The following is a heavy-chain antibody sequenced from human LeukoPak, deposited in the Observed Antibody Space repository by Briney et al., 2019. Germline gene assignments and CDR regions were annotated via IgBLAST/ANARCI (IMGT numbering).Heavy chain of an antibody. Sequence: ASVKVSCKVSGYTLTELSMHWVRRAPGKGLEWMGGFDPEDGETIYAQKFQGRVTMTEDTSTDTAYMELSSLRSEDTAVYYCATGKAGGGSCLDYWGQGTLVTVSS. V-gene: IGHV1-24*01. D-gene: IGHD2-15*01. CDR3: ATGKAGGGSCLDY. CDR2: FDPEDGET. CDR1: GYTLTELS. J-gene: IGHJ4*02.